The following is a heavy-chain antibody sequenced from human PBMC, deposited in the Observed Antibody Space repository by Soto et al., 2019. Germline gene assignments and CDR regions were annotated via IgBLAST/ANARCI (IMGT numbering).Heavy chain of an antibody. J-gene: IGHJ4*02. CDR1: GYASLSHA. D-gene: IGHD3-10*01. Sequence: QVQLVQSGPEMMQPGASVKVSCKASGYASLSHAIHWVRQVPGQVYEWLGWINAGVDGTMYSESFQDRIRITRDTSANTVYMELNALTSEDTAVYYWAMEVPGVTSFDYWGQGPLVIVSS. CDR3: AMEVPGVTSFDY. V-gene: IGHV1-3*01. CDR2: INAGVDGT.